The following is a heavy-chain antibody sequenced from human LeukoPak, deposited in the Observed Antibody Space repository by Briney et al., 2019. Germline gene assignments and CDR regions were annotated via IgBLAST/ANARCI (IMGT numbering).Heavy chain of an antibody. CDR2: IYYSGST. V-gene: IGHV4-59*01. CDR1: GGSISSYY. J-gene: IGHJ5*02. Sequence: SETLSLTCTVSGGSISSYYWSWIRQPPGKGLEWIGYIYYSGSTNYNPSLKSRVTILVDTSKNQFSLKLSSVTAADTAVYYCARTFIAVTGNWFDPWGQGTLVTDSS. D-gene: IGHD6-19*01. CDR3: ARTFIAVTGNWFDP.